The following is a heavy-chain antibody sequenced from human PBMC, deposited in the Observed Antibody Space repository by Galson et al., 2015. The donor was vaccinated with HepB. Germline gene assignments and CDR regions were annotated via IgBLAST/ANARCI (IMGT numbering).Heavy chain of an antibody. V-gene: IGHV4-39*01. CDR2: MYYSGST. CDR1: GGSISTTYY. Sequence: SETLSLTCTVSGGSISTTYYWGWIRQPPGKGLEWIGSMYYSGSTYSNPSLQSRVTMPVDTSKNQFSLKLSSVTAADTAVYYCAKSVRGFSYLDAFDIWGQGTMVTVSS. D-gene: IGHD5-18*01. CDR3: AKSVRGFSYLDAFDI. J-gene: IGHJ3*02.